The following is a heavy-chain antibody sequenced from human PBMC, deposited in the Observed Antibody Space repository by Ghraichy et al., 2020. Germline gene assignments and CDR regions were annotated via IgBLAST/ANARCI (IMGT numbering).Heavy chain of an antibody. CDR3: AKVIGPYNFDY. D-gene: IGHD2/OR15-2a*01. Sequence: GGSLRLSCAASGFTFTSYAMSWVRQAPGRGLEWVSSISGGGLSTYFADSVKGRSTISRDNSKNTLYLQLNSLSPEDTAVYYCAKVIGPYNFDYWGQGALVTVSS. CDR2: ISGGGLST. J-gene: IGHJ4*02. V-gene: IGHV3-23*01. CDR1: GFTFTSYA.